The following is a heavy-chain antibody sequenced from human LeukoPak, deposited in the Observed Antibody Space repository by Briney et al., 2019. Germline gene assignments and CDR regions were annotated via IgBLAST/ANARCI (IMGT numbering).Heavy chain of an antibody. CDR3: AKGGHADYGDYSHLWYFDL. J-gene: IGHJ2*01. D-gene: IGHD4-17*01. CDR1: GFTFSTYG. Sequence: GGSLRLSCAASGFTFSTYGMHWVRQAPGKGLEWVAFIRYDGSNKYYADSVKGRFTISRDNSKNTLYLQMNSLRAEDTAVYYCAKGGHADYGDYSHLWYFDLWGRGTLVTVSS. CDR2: IRYDGSNK. V-gene: IGHV3-30*02.